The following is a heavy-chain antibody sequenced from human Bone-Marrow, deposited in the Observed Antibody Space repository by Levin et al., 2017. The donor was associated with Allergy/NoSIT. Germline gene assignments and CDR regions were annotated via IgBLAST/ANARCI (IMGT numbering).Heavy chain of an antibody. CDR3: ATSELTY. V-gene: IGHV3-7*01. D-gene: IGHD1-14*01. CDR2: INQDGSVT. J-gene: IGHJ4*02. CDR1: GFTLSVSW. Sequence: GGSLRLSCAASGFTLSVSWINWVRQAPGKGLEWLANINQDGSVTQFVDSVKGRFTTSRDNARNSVYLQMDSLRVEDTAVYYCATSELTYWGQGALVSVSS.